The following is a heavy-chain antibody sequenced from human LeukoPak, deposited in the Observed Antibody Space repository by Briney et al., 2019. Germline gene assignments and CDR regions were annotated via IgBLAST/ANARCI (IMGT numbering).Heavy chain of an antibody. CDR3: ARDLASSSGWEFDY. V-gene: IGHV3-53*01. CDR2: IYGGGST. D-gene: IGHD6-19*01. CDR1: GFTVSSNY. Sequence: GGSLRLSCAASGFTVSSNYMNWGRQTPGKGLEWVSLIYGGGSTYYADSVKGRFTISRDNSKNTLYLQMNSLRAEDTAVYYCARDLASSSGWEFDYWGQGTLVTVSS. J-gene: IGHJ4*02.